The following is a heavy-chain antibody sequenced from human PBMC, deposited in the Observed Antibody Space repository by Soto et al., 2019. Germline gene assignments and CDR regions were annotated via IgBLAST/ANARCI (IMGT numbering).Heavy chain of an antibody. V-gene: IGHV1-3*01. D-gene: IGHD3-9*01. CDR3: ARRDDVLIGYLPY. J-gene: IGHJ4*02. Sequence: ASVKGSFKASGYTFTTYFFHWVRQAPGQRLEWMGWINGGDGNTKYSQKFQGRVTFTRDASASTGYMELSSLRSEDTAVYYCARRDDVLIGYLPYWGQGTLVTV. CDR1: GYTFTTYF. CDR2: INGGDGNT.